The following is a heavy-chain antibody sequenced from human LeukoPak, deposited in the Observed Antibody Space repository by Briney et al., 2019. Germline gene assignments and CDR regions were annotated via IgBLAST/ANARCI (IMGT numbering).Heavy chain of an antibody. D-gene: IGHD3-10*01. Sequence: PSETLSLTCTVSGGSISSYYWSWIRQPPGKGLEWIGYIYYSGNTNYNPSLESRVTTSVDTSKNQFSLKLSSVTAADTAVYYCARHQLRGFLDDNWGQGTLVTVSS. CDR2: IYYSGNT. J-gene: IGHJ4*02. CDR3: ARHQLRGFLDDN. V-gene: IGHV4-59*08. CDR1: GGSISSYY.